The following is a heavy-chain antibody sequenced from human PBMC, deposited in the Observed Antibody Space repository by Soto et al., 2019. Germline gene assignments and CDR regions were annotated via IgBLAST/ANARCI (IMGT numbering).Heavy chain of an antibody. V-gene: IGHV3-23*01. CDR3: AKDRTGFAAPYYFDY. Sequence: GSLRLSCAASGFPFGSYAMSWVRQAPGKGLEWVSAISGRGESTYFADSVKGRFTISRDNSRNTLYLQMNSLGAEDTAVYYCAKDRTGFAAPYYFDYWGQGTLVTVSS. CDR1: GFPFGSYA. J-gene: IGHJ4*02. D-gene: IGHD1-1*01. CDR2: ISGRGEST.